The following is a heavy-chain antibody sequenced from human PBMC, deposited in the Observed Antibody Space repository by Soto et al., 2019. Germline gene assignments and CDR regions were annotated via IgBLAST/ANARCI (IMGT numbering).Heavy chain of an antibody. D-gene: IGHD3-3*01. J-gene: IGHJ6*02. Sequence: LRLSCAASGFTFSSYAMSWVRQAPGKGLEWVSAISGSGGSTYYADSVKGRFTISRDNSKNTLYLQMNSLRAEDTAVYYCAKDSIFGVVPTKPYYYGMDVWGQGTTVTVSS. CDR3: AKDSIFGVVPTKPYYYGMDV. CDR2: ISGSGGST. CDR1: GFTFSSYA. V-gene: IGHV3-23*01.